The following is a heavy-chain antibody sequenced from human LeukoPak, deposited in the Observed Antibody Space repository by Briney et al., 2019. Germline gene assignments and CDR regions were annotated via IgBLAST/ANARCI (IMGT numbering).Heavy chain of an antibody. Sequence: SVKVSCKASGGTFSSYAISWVRQAPGQGLEWMGRIIPIFGTANYAQKFQGRVTITTDESTSTAYMELSSLRSEDPAVYYCARELGLVRHYYYYYMDVWGKGTTVTVSS. J-gene: IGHJ6*03. CDR1: GGTFSSYA. V-gene: IGHV1-69*05. D-gene: IGHD3/OR15-3a*01. CDR2: IIPIFGTA. CDR3: ARELGLVRHYYYYYMDV.